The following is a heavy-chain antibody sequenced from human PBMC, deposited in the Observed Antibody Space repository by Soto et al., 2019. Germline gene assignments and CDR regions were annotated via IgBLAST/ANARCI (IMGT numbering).Heavy chain of an antibody. V-gene: IGHV3-30*18. Sequence: PGGSLRLSCAASGFTFSSCGMHWVRQAPGKGLEWVSVISYDGSYKYYADSVKGRFTISRDNSKSTLYLQMHSLRAEDTAVYYRAKGLRYCSGGGCYVVDHWGQGTQVTVSS. J-gene: IGHJ4*02. CDR2: ISYDGSYK. CDR1: GFTFSSCG. CDR3: AKGLRYCSGGGCYVVDH. D-gene: IGHD2-15*01.